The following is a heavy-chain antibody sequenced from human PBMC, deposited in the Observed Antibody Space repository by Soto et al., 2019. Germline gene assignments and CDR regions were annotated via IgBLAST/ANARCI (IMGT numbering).Heavy chain of an antibody. Sequence: ASVKVSCKASGYTFTGYYMHWVRQAPGQGLERMGWINPNSGGTNYAQKFQGWVTVTRDTSISTAYMELSRLRSDDTAVYYCARDHGMDVWGQGTTVTVAS. V-gene: IGHV1-2*04. CDR1: GYTFTGYY. CDR2: INPNSGGT. CDR3: ARDHGMDV. J-gene: IGHJ6*02.